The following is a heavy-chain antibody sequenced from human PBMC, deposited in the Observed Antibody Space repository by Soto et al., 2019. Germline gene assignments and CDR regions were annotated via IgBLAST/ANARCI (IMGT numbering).Heavy chain of an antibody. V-gene: IGHV1-2*06. CDR3: ANLPSSQGWYGP. J-gene: IGHJ5*02. Sequence: ASVKVSCKASGYTFTGYFIHWLRHAPGQGLEWMGRINPNSGATNYARKFQDRVTMTRDTSINTAYMELSSLRSDDTAIYYCANLPSSQGWYGPWGRGTRVTVSS. CDR2: INPNSGAT. CDR1: GYTFTGYF.